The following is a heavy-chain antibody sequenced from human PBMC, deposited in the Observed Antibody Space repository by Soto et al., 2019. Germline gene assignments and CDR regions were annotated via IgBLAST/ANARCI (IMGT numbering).Heavy chain of an antibody. CDR2: MNPNSGNT. CDR1: GYTFTSYD. J-gene: IGHJ6*03. V-gene: IGHV1-8*01. D-gene: IGHD6-13*01. CDR3: ARGRRGSSWYEAPLNYYYMDV. Sequence: ASVKVSCKASGYTFTSYDINWVRQATGQGLEWMGWMNPNSGNTGYAQKFQGRVTMTRNTSISTAYMELSSLRSEDTAVYYCARGRRGSSWYEAPLNYYYMDVWGKGTTVTVSS.